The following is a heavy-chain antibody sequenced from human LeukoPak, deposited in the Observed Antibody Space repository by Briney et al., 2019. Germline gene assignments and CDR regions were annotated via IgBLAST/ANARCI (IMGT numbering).Heavy chain of an antibody. J-gene: IGHJ4*02. D-gene: IGHD2-8*01. CDR3: ARGVLMVYAIPNYFDY. V-gene: IGHV4-34*01. Sequence: SETLSLTCAVYGGSFSGYYWSWIRQPPGKGLEWIGEINHSGSTNYNPSLKSRVTISVDTSKNQFSLKLSSVTAADTAVYYCARGVLMVYAIPNYFDYWGREPWSPSPQ. CDR2: INHSGST. CDR1: GGSFSGYY.